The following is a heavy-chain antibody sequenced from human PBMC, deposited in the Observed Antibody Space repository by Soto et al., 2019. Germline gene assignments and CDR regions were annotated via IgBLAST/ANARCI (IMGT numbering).Heavy chain of an antibody. CDR1: GGSISSYY. CDR3: ARGRVRGAAAGTGRYYYYGMDV. J-gene: IGHJ6*02. V-gene: IGHV4-59*12. Sequence: SETLSLTCTVSGGSISSYYWSWIRQPPGKGLEWIGYIYYSGSTNYNPSLKSRVTISVDTSKNQFSLKLSSVTAADTAVYYCARGRVRGAAAGTGRYYYYGMDVWGQGTTVTVSS. D-gene: IGHD6-13*01. CDR2: IYYSGST.